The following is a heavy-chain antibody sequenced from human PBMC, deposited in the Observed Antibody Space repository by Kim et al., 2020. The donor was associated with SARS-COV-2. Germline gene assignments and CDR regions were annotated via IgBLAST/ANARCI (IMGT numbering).Heavy chain of an antibody. CDR1: GGSISSSSYY. Sequence: SETLSLTCTVSGGSISSSSYYWGWIRQPPGKGLEWIGSIYYSGSTYYNPSLKSRVTISVDTSKNQFSLKLSSVTAADTAVYYCARRLDYGERYYYYYGMDVWGQGTTVTVSS. CDR3: ARRLDYGERYYYYYGMDV. V-gene: IGHV4-39*01. CDR2: IYYSGST. J-gene: IGHJ6*02. D-gene: IGHD4-17*01.